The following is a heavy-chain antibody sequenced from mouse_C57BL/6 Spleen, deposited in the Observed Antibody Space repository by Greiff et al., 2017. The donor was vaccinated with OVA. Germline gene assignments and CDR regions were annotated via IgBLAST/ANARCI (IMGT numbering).Heavy chain of an antibody. CDR3: ARKGDLYDYHDYAMDY. J-gene: IGHJ4*01. D-gene: IGHD2-4*01. Sequence: EVQLQESGPELVKPGASVKIPCKASGYTFTDYNMDWVKQSHGKSLEWIGDINPNNGGTIYNQKFKGKATLTVDKSSSTAYMELRSLTSEDTAVYYCARKGDLYDYHDYAMDYWGQGTSVTVSS. V-gene: IGHV1-18*01. CDR2: INPNNGGT. CDR1: GYTFTDYN.